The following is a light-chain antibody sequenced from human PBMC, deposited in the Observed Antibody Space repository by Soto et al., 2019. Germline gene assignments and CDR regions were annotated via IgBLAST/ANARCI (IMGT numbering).Light chain of an antibody. CDR3: QQHCALPPT. CDR2: DTS. V-gene: IGKV3-20*01. CDR1: QSVISNF. Sequence: EVVLTQSPGTLSLSPGESATLSCRASQSVISNFLAWYQQKPAQAPRLLIYDTSNRATGIPDRFSGSGSGTDFTLTSGRLEPVEFAVYYCQQHCALPPTFGEGTKVEIK. J-gene: IGKJ1*01.